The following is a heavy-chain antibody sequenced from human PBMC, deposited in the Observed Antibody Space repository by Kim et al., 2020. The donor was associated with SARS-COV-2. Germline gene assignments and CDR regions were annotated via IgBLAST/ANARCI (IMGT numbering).Heavy chain of an antibody. CDR2: IIPIFGTA. CDR3: ARYLFFSTIVGATEFDY. J-gene: IGHJ4*02. V-gene: IGHV1-69*13. Sequence: SVKVSCKASGGTFSSYAISWVRQAPGQGLEWMGGIIPIFGTANYAQKFQGRVTITADESTSTAYMELSSLRSEDTAVYYCARYLFFSTIVGATEFDYWGQGTLVTVSS. D-gene: IGHD1-26*01. CDR1: GGTFSSYA.